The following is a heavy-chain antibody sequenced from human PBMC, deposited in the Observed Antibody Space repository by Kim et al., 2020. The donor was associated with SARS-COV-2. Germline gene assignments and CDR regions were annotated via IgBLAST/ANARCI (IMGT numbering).Heavy chain of an antibody. CDR2: ISKDGNNK. Sequence: GGSLRLSCAASGFTLSSFVLHWVLQAPGKGLEWVALISKDGNNKQYGDSVKGRFSISRDISESTLFLQMNSLRVEDTAIYYCATEGGSSGRAGYFDYWGQGTLVTVSS. V-gene: IGHV3-30-3*01. CDR1: GFTLSSFV. D-gene: IGHD6-19*01. J-gene: IGHJ4*02. CDR3: ATEGGSSGRAGYFDY.